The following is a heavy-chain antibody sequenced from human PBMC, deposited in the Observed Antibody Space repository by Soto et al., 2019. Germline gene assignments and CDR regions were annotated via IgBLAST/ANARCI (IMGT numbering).Heavy chain of an antibody. V-gene: IGHV3-23*01. CDR2: IATTGETT. D-gene: IGHD2-15*01. CDR1: GFTFNTYD. J-gene: IGHJ4*01. Sequence: EVQLLESVGGLVQPGGYLRLSCAASGFTFNTYDRSWVLQAPGTGLEWVSSIATTGETTFYAESVRGRFTISRDNSKNTLFLQINTRRADDTAIYYCVRHGGGWGHGPLVTVSS. CDR3: VRHGGG.